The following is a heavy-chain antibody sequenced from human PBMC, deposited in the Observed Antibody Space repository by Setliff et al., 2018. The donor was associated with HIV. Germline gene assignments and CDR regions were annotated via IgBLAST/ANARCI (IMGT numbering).Heavy chain of an antibody. CDR1: GFTFGDYA. V-gene: IGHV3-49*04. CDR3: TAGVVAYPMPFFEY. J-gene: IGHJ4*02. D-gene: IGHD2-2*01. Sequence: GGSLRLSCSGSGFTFGDYAMTWVRQAPGKGLEWVGFVRSKAHAETTEYAASVKGRFTISRDDSKSIVYLRMNSLKTEDTAVYYCTAGVVAYPMPFFEYWGQGTLVTVSS. CDR2: VRSKAHAETT.